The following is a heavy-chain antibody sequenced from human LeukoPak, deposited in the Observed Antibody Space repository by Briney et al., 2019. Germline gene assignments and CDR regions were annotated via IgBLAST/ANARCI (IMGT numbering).Heavy chain of an antibody. V-gene: IGHV1-18*01. D-gene: IGHD2/OR15-2a*01. Sequence: ASVKVSCKASGYTFTSYGISWVRQAPGQGLEWMGRISAYNGNTNYAQKLQGRVTMTTDTSTSTAYMELRSLRSDDTAVYYCARVGRYYPPAYGMDVWGQGTTVTVSS. CDR3: ARVGRYYPPAYGMDV. CDR2: ISAYNGNT. CDR1: GYTFTSYG. J-gene: IGHJ6*02.